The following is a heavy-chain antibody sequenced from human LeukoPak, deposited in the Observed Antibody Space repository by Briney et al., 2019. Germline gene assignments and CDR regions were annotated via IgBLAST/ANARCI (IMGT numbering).Heavy chain of an antibody. V-gene: IGHV4-31*03. Sequence: SETLSLTCTVSGGSMSSGGYYWSWIRQHPGKGLAWIGYIYYSGSTYYNPSLKSRVTISVDTSKNQFSLKLSSVTAADTAVYYCARAYGDYAFGAFDIWGHGTMVTVSS. CDR1: GGSMSSGGYY. D-gene: IGHD4-17*01. CDR3: ARAYGDYAFGAFDI. J-gene: IGHJ3*02. CDR2: IYYSGST.